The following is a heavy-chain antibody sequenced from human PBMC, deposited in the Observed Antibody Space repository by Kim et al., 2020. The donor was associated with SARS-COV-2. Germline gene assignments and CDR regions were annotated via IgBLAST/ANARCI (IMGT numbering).Heavy chain of an antibody. V-gene: IGHV3-30*04. CDR2: ISYDGSNK. CDR1: GFTFSSYA. CDR3: ARDDVIWEGITMVRGTLSYGMDV. Sequence: GGSLRLSCAASGFTFSSYAMHWVRQAPGKGLEWVAVISYDGSNKYYADSVKGRFTISRDNSKNTLYLQMNSLRAEDTAVYYCARDDVIWEGITMVRGTLSYGMDVWGQGTTVTVSS. J-gene: IGHJ6*02. D-gene: IGHD3-10*01.